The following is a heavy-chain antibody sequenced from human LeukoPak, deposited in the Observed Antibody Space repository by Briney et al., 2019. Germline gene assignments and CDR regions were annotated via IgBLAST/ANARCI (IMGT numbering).Heavy chain of an antibody. CDR1: GYTFTGYY. CDR3: AKDLGSGSYQPSDY. Sequence: ASVKVSCKTSGYTFTGYYMHWVRQAPGQGLEWMGWIDPNSGGTNYAQRFQGRVTMTRDTSISTVYMELSSLRSDDTAVYYCAKDLGSGSYQPSDYWGQGSLVTVSS. CDR2: IDPNSGGT. J-gene: IGHJ4*02. D-gene: IGHD1-26*01. V-gene: IGHV1-2*02.